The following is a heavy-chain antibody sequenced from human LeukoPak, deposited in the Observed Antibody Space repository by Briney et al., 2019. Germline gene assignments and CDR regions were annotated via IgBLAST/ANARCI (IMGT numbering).Heavy chain of an antibody. J-gene: IGHJ4*02. Sequence: SETLSLTCNVSGGSISGYHWSWIRQPPGKGLEWIGYIYYSGSTNYNPSLKSRVTISVDTSKNQFSLKLSPVTAADTAVYYCARGPFDSSGWAKFDYWGQGTLVTVSS. CDR3: ARGPFDSSGWAKFDY. CDR1: GGSISGYH. CDR2: IYYSGST. D-gene: IGHD6-19*01. V-gene: IGHV4-59*01.